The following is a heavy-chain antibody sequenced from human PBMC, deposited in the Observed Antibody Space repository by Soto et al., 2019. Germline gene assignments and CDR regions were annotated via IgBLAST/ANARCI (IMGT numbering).Heavy chain of an antibody. D-gene: IGHD6-13*01. CDR1: GFTFSSYS. Sequence: EVQLVESGGGLVKPGGSLRLSCGASGFTFSSYSMNWVRQAPGKGLEWVSSISSSSSYIYYADSVKGRFTISRDNAKNSLYLQMNSLRAEDTAVYYCAIGGRRYSSSWYYFDYWGQGTLVTVSS. J-gene: IGHJ4*02. CDR3: AIGGRRYSSSWYYFDY. CDR2: ISSSSSYI. V-gene: IGHV3-21*01.